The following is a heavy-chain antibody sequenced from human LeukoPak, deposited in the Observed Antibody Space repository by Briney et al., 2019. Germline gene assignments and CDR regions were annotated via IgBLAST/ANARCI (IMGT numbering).Heavy chain of an antibody. D-gene: IGHD2-8*01. CDR3: ARRGPARVLMVYAIRGYFDY. CDR2: IYHSGST. CDR1: GGSISSGGYS. J-gene: IGHJ4*02. Sequence: SETLSLTCAVSGGSISSGGYSWSWIRQPPGKGLEWIGYIYHSGSTYYNPSLKSRVTISVDTSKNQFSLKLSSVTAADTAVYCCARRGPARVLMVYAIRGYFDYWGQGTLVTVSS. V-gene: IGHV4-30-2*01.